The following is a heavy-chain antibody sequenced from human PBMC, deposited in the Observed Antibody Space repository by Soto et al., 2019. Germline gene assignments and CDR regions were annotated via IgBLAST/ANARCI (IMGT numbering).Heavy chain of an antibody. Sequence: EVQLVESGGGVVRPGGSLRLSCAASGLTFDDYGLSWVRQAPGKGLEWVSGINWNGGSTRYADSVKGRFTISRDNAKNSLYLQMNSLRAEDTVLYYCASGIVGATTYGMDVWGQGTTVTVSS. J-gene: IGHJ6*02. D-gene: IGHD1-26*01. CDR1: GLTFDDYG. CDR3: ASGIVGATTYGMDV. V-gene: IGHV3-20*04. CDR2: INWNGGST.